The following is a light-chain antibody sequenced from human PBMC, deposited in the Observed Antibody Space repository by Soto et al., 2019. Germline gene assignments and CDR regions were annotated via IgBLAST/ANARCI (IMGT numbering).Light chain of an antibody. J-gene: IGKJ5*01. CDR2: GAS. CDR1: QSVGRNY. Sequence: ENVLTQSPGTLSLSPGERARLSCRASQSVGRNYLAWFQQKSGQAPRLVIYGASSRAAGIPDRLSGSGSGTDFTLTISRLEPEDFAVYYCQQYATSPITFGQGTRLEIK. V-gene: IGKV3-20*01. CDR3: QQYATSPIT.